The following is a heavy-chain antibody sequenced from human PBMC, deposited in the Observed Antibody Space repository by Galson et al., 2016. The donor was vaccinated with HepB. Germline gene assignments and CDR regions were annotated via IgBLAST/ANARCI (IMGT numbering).Heavy chain of an antibody. V-gene: IGHV3-7*03. CDR1: GFTFSSYW. Sequence: SLRLSCAASGFTFSSYWMSWVRQAPGKGLEWVATVKRDGSERYYVDSVKGRFTISRDNAKNSLFLQMNSLRVEDTAVYYCARGATRGRPFVYWGQGTLITVSS. D-gene: IGHD3-10*01. CDR3: ARGATRGRPFVY. J-gene: IGHJ4*02. CDR2: VKRDGSER.